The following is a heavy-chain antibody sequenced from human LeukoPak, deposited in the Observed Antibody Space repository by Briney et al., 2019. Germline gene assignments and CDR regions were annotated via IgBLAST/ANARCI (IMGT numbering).Heavy chain of an antibody. J-gene: IGHJ4*02. V-gene: IGHV3-30-3*01. CDR2: ISYDGSNK. CDR3: ARDYRFYGSGSPTY. CDR1: GFTFSSYA. D-gene: IGHD3-10*01. Sequence: GGSLRLSCAASGFTFSSYAMHWVRQAPGKGLEWVAVISYDGSNKYYADSVKGRFSISRDNSKNTLYLQMNSLRAEDTAVYYCARDYRFYGSGSPTYWGQGTLVTVSS.